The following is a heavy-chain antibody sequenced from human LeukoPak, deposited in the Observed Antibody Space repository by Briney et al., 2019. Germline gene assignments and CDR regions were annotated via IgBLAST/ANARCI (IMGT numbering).Heavy chain of an antibody. D-gene: IGHD6-19*01. V-gene: IGHV4-30-4*01. Sequence: PSQTLSLTCTVSSGSIGRGDYYWNWIRQPPGKGLEWIGCIYYSGSTNYNPSLKSRVTISVDTSKNQFSLKLSSVTAADTAVYYCARHGSIAVAFGWFDPWGQGTLVTVSS. CDR2: IYYSGST. J-gene: IGHJ5*02. CDR3: ARHGSIAVAFGWFDP. CDR1: SGSIGRGDYY.